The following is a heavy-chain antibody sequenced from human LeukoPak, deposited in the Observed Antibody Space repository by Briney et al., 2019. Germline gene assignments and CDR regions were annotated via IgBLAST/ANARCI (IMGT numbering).Heavy chain of an antibody. J-gene: IGHJ4*02. CDR3: ARVAVAGTFDY. CDR2: IWYDGSNK. Sequence: GGSLRLSCAASGFTFRNYAMSWVRQAPGKGLEWVAVIWYDGSNKYYADSVKGRFTISRDNSKNTLYLQMNSLRAEDTAVYYCARVAVAGTFDYWGQGTLVTVSS. CDR1: GFTFRNYA. V-gene: IGHV3-33*08. D-gene: IGHD6-19*01.